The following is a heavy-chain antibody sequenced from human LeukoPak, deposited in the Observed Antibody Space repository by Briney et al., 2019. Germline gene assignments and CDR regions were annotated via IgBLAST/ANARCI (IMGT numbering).Heavy chain of an antibody. V-gene: IGHV3-33*01. CDR1: GFTISSYG. CDR3: ARDLLLWFGELSGDSDY. CDR2: IWYDGSHK. D-gene: IGHD3-10*01. J-gene: IGHJ4*02. Sequence: PGRSLRLSCAASGFTISSYGMHWVRQAPGKGLEWVADIWYDGSHKYYADSVKGRFTISRDNSKNTLHLQMNSLRAEDTAVYYCARDLLLWFGELSGDSDYWGQGTLVTVSS.